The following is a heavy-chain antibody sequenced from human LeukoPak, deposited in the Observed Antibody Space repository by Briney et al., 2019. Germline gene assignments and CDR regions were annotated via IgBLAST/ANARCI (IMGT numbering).Heavy chain of an antibody. V-gene: IGHV3-48*03. CDR2: ISNSGTAI. D-gene: IGHD5-18*01. Sequence: GSLTLSCAASGFTFSSYEMNWVSQAPGKGLEWVSYISNSGTAIYYADYVKGRFTISRDNAKSSLYLKMNSLRAEDTAVYYCARAGYSMDTEYFQHWGQGTLVTVTS. J-gene: IGHJ1*01. CDR1: GFTFSSYE. CDR3: ARAGYSMDTEYFQH.